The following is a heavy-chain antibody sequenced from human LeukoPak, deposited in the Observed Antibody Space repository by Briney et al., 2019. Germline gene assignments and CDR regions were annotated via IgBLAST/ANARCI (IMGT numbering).Heavy chain of an antibody. J-gene: IGHJ4*02. D-gene: IGHD4-17*01. Sequence: ASVKVSCKASGYTFTSYYMHWVRQAPGQGLEWMGIINPSGGSTSYAQKFQGRVTMTRDTSTSTVYMELSSLRSEDTALCYCARGSPTNYGDYLYYFDYWGQGTLVTVSS. CDR1: GYTFTSYY. CDR3: ARGSPTNYGDYLYYFDY. CDR2: INPSGGST. V-gene: IGHV1-46*01.